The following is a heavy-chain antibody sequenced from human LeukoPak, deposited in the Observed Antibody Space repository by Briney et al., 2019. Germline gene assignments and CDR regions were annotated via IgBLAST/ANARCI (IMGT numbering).Heavy chain of an antibody. D-gene: IGHD3-22*01. J-gene: IGHJ1*01. CDR3: AKSYDSSGSYVPSNFQH. CDR2: ISGSGGST. Sequence: PGRSLRLSCAASGFTFSSYAMNWVRQAPGKGLEWVSAISGSGGSTYYADSVKGRFTISRDNSNTTLYLQINSLSAEATALYYFAKSYDSSGSYVPSNFQHWGRGTLVTVSS. CDR1: GFTFSSYA. V-gene: IGHV3-23*01.